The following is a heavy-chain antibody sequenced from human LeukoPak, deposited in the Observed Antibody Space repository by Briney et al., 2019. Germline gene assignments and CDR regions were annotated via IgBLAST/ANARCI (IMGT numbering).Heavy chain of an antibody. CDR3: ARCTSGSGWYGSDY. Sequence: GGSLRLSCAASGFTFSTYSMNWVRQAPGKGLEWVSSISIGSTYIYYADSVKGRFTIFRDNAKNSLYLQMNGLRAEDTGVYYCARCTSGSGWYGSDYWGQGTLVTVSS. CDR2: ISIGSTYI. CDR1: GFTFSTYS. V-gene: IGHV3-21*01. D-gene: IGHD6-19*01. J-gene: IGHJ4*02.